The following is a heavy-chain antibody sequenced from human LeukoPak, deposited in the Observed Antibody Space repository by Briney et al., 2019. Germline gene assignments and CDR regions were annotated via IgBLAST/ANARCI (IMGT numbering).Heavy chain of an antibody. CDR1: GGTFSSYA. Sequence: SVKVSCKASGGTFSSYAISWVRQAPGQGLEWMGGIIPIFGTANYAQKFQGRVTITADKSTSTAYMELSSLRSEDTAVYYCARGDSSSWYGWAEYFHHWGQGTLVTVSS. D-gene: IGHD6-13*01. V-gene: IGHV1-69*06. J-gene: IGHJ1*01. CDR3: ARGDSSSWYGWAEYFHH. CDR2: IIPIFGTA.